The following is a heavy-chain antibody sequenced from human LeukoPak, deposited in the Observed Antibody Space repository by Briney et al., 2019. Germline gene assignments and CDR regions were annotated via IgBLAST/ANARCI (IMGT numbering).Heavy chain of an antibody. CDR1: GYTFTGYY. J-gene: IGHJ5*02. CDR2: ISAYNGNT. CDR3: ARVGVIAAAGTPHYDP. Sequence: ASVKVSCKASGYTFTGYYMHWVRQAPGQGLEWMGWISAYNGNTNYAQKLQGRVTMTTDTSTSTAYMELRSLRSDDTAGYYCARVGVIAAAGTPHYDPWGQGTLVTVSS. V-gene: IGHV1-18*04. D-gene: IGHD6-13*01.